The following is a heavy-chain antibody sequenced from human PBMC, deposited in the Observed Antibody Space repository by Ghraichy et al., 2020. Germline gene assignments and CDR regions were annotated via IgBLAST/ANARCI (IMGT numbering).Heavy chain of an antibody. Sequence: GGSLRLSCATSGFSFTTYFMTWVRQAPGKGLEWVANIERDGSEKNYADSVKGPFTISRDNAERSVHLQMNSLRDEDTAVYYCASGSGWTSDYWGRGTLVTVSS. CDR2: IERDGSEK. J-gene: IGHJ4*02. D-gene: IGHD6-19*01. CDR1: GFSFTTYF. CDR3: ASGSGWTSDY. V-gene: IGHV3-7*01.